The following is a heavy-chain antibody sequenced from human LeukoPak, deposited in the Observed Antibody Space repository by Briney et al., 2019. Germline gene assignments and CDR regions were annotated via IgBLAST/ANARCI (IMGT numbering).Heavy chain of an antibody. CDR2: INHSGST. D-gene: IGHD3-10*01. V-gene: IGHV4-34*01. Sequence: PSETLSLTYAVYGGSFSGYYWSWIRQPPGKGLEWIGEINHSGSTNYNPSLKSRVTISVDTSKNQFSLKLSSVTAADTAVYYCARKGYYPKYYFDYWGQGTLVAVSS. CDR1: GGSFSGYY. CDR3: ARKGYYPKYYFDY. J-gene: IGHJ4*02.